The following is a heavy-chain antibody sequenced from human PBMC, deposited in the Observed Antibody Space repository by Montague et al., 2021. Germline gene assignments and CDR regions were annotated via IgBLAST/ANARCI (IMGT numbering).Heavy chain of an antibody. V-gene: IGHV3-23*03. J-gene: IGHJ4*02. CDR1: GFTFSRFA. CDR3: AKDRGDSSGSPIFDY. Sequence: SLRLSCAASGFTFSRFAMSWVRQAPGEGLEWVSIIHRRGSPTYYGDSVMGRFTISRDDSKNMLYLQLNSLRAEDTAVYYCAKDRGDSSGSPIFDYWGQGTLVTVSS. D-gene: IGHD6-19*01. CDR2: IHRRGSPT.